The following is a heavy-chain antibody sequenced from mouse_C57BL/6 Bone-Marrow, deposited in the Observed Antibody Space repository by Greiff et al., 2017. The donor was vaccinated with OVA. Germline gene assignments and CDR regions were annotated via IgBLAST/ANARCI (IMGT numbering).Heavy chain of an antibody. V-gene: IGHV10-1*01. CDR1: GFSFNTYA. CDR3: VVTAQATWFAY. CDR2: IRSKSNNYAT. D-gene: IGHD3-2*02. J-gene: IGHJ3*01. Sequence: VQLKESGGGLVQPKGSLKLSCAASGFSFNTYAMNWVRQAPGKGLEWVARIRSKSNNYATYYADSVKDRFTISRDDSESMLYLQMNNLKTEDTAMYYCVVTAQATWFAYWGQGTLVTVSA.